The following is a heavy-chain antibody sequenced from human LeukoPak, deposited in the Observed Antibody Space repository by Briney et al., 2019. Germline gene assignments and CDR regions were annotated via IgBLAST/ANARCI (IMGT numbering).Heavy chain of an antibody. J-gene: IGHJ4*02. D-gene: IGHD3-22*01. CDR1: GYTFTSYG. Sequence: ASVKVSCKASGYTFTSYGISWLRQAPGQGLEWMGGISAYNGNTNYAQKLQGRVTMTTDTSTSTAYMELRSLRSEDTAVYYCARGSPYYYDSSGLLYYFDYWGRGTLVTVSS. CDR3: ARGSPYYYDSSGLLYYFDY. CDR2: ISAYNGNT. V-gene: IGHV1-18*01.